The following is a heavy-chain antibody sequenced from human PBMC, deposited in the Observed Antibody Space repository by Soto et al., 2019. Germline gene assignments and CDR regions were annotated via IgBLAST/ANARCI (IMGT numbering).Heavy chain of an antibody. J-gene: IGHJ4*02. CDR2: IDYDGTRK. V-gene: IGHV3-33*01. Sequence: QVQLVESGGGVVRPGRSLRLSCVGSGFTFSAHGMHWVRQAPGKPLEWVAGIDYDGTRKYYADSVEGRFTISRDDSQNTLFLQMKSLKDEETAVYCCATDNWPTLSCFGNWGRGTLVILPS. CDR3: ATDNWPTLSCFGN. D-gene: IGHD2-15*01. CDR1: GFTFSAHG.